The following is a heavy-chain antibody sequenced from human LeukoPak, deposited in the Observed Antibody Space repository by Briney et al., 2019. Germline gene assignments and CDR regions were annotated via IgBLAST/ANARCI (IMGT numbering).Heavy chain of an antibody. D-gene: IGHD1-26*01. CDR2: INHSGST. V-gene: IGHV4-34*01. J-gene: IGHJ4*02. Sequence: SETLSLTCAVYGGSFSGYYWSWIRQPPGKGLEWIGEINHSGSTNYNPSLKSRVTIPVDTSKNQFSLKLSSVTAADTAVYYCARGVGATFGNWGRGTLVTVSS. CDR3: ARGVGATFGN. CDR1: GGSFSGYY.